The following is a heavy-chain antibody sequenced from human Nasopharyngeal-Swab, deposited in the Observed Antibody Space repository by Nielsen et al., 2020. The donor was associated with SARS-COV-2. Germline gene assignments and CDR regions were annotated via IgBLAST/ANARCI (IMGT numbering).Heavy chain of an antibody. CDR1: GFSFNNYG. V-gene: IGHV3-30*18. J-gene: IGHJ3*02. D-gene: IGHD3-10*01. Sequence: GGSLRLSCAASGFSFNNYGMHWVRQAPGKGLEWVAVISYEGSKKFYVASVEGRFTVSRDFSKNTLFLQMSSLRPEDTAVYYCAKATQIFWFGQFRNDAFDIWGQGTMVTVSS. CDR2: ISYEGSKK. CDR3: AKATQIFWFGQFRNDAFDI.